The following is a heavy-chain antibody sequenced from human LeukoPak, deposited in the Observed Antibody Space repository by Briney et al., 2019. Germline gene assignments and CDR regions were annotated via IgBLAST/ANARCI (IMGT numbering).Heavy chain of an antibody. V-gene: IGHV1-69*01. CDR3: ARDGRETCSSTSCYWPHFDY. CDR1: GGTFSSYA. J-gene: IGHJ4*02. D-gene: IGHD2-2*01. CDR2: IIPIFGTA. Sequence: ASVKVSCKASGGTFSSYAISWVRQAPGQGLEWMGGIIPIFGTANYAQKFQGRVTITADESTSTAYMELSSLRSEDTAVYYCARDGRETCSSTSCYWPHFDYWGQGTLVTVSS.